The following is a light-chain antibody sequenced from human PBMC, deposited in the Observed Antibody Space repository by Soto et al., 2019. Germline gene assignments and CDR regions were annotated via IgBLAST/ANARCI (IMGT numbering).Light chain of an antibody. Sequence: QSVLTQPASVSGSPGQSITISCTGTSSDVGNYNLVSWYQHHPGKAPKLINYEVSKRPSGVSNRFSGSKSGDTASLTISGLQAEDEADYYCCSYAGSNYVFGTGTKVTVL. CDR1: SSDVGNYNL. J-gene: IGLJ1*01. V-gene: IGLV2-23*02. CDR2: EVS. CDR3: CSYAGSNYV.